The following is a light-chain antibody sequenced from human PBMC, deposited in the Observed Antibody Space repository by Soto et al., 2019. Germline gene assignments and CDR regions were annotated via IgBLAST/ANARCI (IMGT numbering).Light chain of an antibody. CDR1: SSDVGSYNY. CDR2: EVS. V-gene: IGLV2-14*01. J-gene: IGLJ1*01. Sequence: QSALTQPASVSGSPGQSITISCTGTSSDVGSYNYVSWYQQHPGKAPKLMIYEVSDRPSGISSRFSGSKSGNTASLTISGLQTEDEADYYCSSYTSSSTLFGIGTKVTVL. CDR3: SSYTSSSTL.